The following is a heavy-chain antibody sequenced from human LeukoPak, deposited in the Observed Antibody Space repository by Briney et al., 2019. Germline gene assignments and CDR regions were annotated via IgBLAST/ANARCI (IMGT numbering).Heavy chain of an antibody. Sequence: SQTLSLTCAISGDSVSSIIAAWNWIRQSPSRGLEWLGRTYYRSKWYHEYAVAVKSRITIDPDTSKNQFSLQLNSVTPEDTAVYYCARGEAGLNYGMDVWGQGTTVTVSS. V-gene: IGHV6-1*01. CDR2: TYYRSKWYH. J-gene: IGHJ6*02. CDR1: GDSVSSIIAA. D-gene: IGHD6-19*01. CDR3: ARGEAGLNYGMDV.